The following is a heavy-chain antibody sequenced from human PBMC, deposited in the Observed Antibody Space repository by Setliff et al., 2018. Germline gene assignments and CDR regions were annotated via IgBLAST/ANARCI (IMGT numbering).Heavy chain of an antibody. V-gene: IGHV5-51*01. CDR3: ARVGGYYYYYYGMDV. CDR2: IFPANPET. J-gene: IGHJ6*02. CDR1: GYSFTSYW. Sequence: PGESLKLSCKTSGYSFTSYWIGWVRQMPGKGLEWIGIIFPANPETRYSPSFQGQVTISADKSIGTAYLQWNSLKASDTAMYYCARVGGYYYYYYGMDVWGQGTTVTVSS.